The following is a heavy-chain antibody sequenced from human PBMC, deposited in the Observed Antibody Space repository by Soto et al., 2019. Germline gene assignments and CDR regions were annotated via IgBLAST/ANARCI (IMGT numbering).Heavy chain of an antibody. V-gene: IGHV3-30*03. D-gene: IGHD2-21*02. Sequence: QVQLVESGGGVVQPGRSLRLSCAASGFTFSSYGMHWVRQAPGKGLEWVAVISYDISNEYYADSVKGRFTISRDNSKNTLYLLMNSLRAEDTGVYYCARKMSNCGGDCYYIDYWGQGTLVTVSS. J-gene: IGHJ4*02. CDR1: GFTFSSYG. CDR2: ISYDISNE. CDR3: ARKMSNCGGDCYYIDY.